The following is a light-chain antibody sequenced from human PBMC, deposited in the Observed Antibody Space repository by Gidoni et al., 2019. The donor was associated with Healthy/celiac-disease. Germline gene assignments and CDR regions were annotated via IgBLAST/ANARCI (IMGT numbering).Light chain of an antibody. CDR2: AAS. J-gene: IGKJ1*01. V-gene: IGKV1-8*01. CDR1: QGISSY. Sequence: AIRMTQSPSSFSASTGDRVTITCRASQGISSYLAWYQQKPGKAPKLLIYAASTLQSGVPSRFSGSGSGTDFTLTISCLQSEDFATYYCQQYYSYGRWTFGQGTKVEIK. CDR3: QQYYSYGRWT.